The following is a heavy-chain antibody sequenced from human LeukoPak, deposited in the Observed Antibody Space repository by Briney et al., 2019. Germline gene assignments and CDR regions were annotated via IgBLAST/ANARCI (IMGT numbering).Heavy chain of an antibody. J-gene: IGHJ4*02. CDR1: GFTFNSYS. V-gene: IGHV3-21*01. Sequence: GGSLRLSCAASGFTFNSYSMNWVRQAPGKGLEWVSSISSSSSYIYYADSVKGRFTISRDNAKNSLYLQMNSLRAEDTAVYYCARGGTGTTNYFDYWGQGTLVTVSS. CDR3: ARGGTGTTNYFDY. CDR2: ISSSSSYI. D-gene: IGHD1-7*01.